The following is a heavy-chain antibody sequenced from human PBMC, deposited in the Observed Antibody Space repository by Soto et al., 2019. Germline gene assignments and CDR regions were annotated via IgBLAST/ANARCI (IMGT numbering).Heavy chain of an antibody. D-gene: IGHD3-3*01. J-gene: IGHJ4*02. CDR3: TTGSYERY. CDR2: VKTTAQGETK. CDR1: GFIFTDAW. V-gene: IGHV3-15*07. Sequence: EVQLVESGGGLVPPGGSLRLSCATSGFIFTDAWMNWVRQAPGKGLEWVGRVKTTAQGETKDYAAPVKGRFTISRDDSRNTLHLQMTSLRTEDTAVYYCTTGSYERYWGQGVLVTVAS.